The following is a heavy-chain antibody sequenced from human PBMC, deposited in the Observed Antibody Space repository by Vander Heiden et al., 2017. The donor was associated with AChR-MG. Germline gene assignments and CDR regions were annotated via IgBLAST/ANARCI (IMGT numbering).Heavy chain of an antibody. D-gene: IGHD1-26*01. CDR1: GCSNSSSSYY. J-gene: IGHJ4*02. CDR3: ARRYSGSYFFDY. Sequence: QPQLQASGPGLLTPSATPSLTCTVSGCSNSSSSYYWGWIRQPPGKGLEWIGSIYYSGSTYYNPSLKSRVTISVDTSKNQFSLKLSSVTAADTAVYYCARRYSGSYFFDYWGQGTLVTVSS. CDR2: IYYSGST. V-gene: IGHV4-39*01.